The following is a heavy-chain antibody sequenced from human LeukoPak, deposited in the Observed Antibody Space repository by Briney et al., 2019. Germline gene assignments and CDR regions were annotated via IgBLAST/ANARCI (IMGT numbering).Heavy chain of an antibody. CDR1: GFTFRDYY. CDR2: ISSSGCTI. V-gene: IGHV3-11*01. CDR3: ARSYDILTGYYSRYYYYGMDV. J-gene: IGHJ6*02. D-gene: IGHD3-9*01. Sequence: GGALRLSCAASGFTFRDYYMSWIRQAPGKGLEWVSYISSSGCTIYYADSVKGRFNISRDNAKNSLYLQMNSLRAYDTAVYYCARSYDILTGYYSRYYYYGMDVWGQGTTVTVSS.